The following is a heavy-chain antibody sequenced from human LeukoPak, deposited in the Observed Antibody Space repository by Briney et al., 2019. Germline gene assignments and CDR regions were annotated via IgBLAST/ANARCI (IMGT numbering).Heavy chain of an antibody. CDR1: GGTFSSYA. V-gene: IGHV1-69*13. Sequence: ASVKVSCKASGGTFSSYAISWVRQAPGQGLEWVGGIIPIFGTANYAQKFQGRVTITADESTSTAYMELSSLRSEDTAVYYCARVPQNYYDSSGYYYVLDCWGQGTLVTVSS. CDR3: ARVPQNYYDSSGYYYVLDC. D-gene: IGHD3-22*01. CDR2: IIPIFGTA. J-gene: IGHJ4*02.